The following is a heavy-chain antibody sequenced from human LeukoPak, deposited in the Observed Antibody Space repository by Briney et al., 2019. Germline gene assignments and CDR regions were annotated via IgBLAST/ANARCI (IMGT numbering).Heavy chain of an antibody. CDR3: AKGFRDYGDYVDS. V-gene: IGHV3-30*18. Sequence: PGGSLRLSCAASGFTFSSYGMHWVRQAPGKGLEWVAVISYHGSNQYYADSVKGRFTISRDNSNNRLYLQMNSLRPEDTAVYYCAKGFRDYGDYVDSWGQGTLVTVSS. CDR1: GFTFSSYG. D-gene: IGHD4-17*01. J-gene: IGHJ4*02. CDR2: ISYHGSNQ.